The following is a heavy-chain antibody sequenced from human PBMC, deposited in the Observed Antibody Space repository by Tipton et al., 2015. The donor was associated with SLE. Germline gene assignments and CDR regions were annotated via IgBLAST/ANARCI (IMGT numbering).Heavy chain of an antibody. J-gene: IGHJ6*03. D-gene: IGHD2-15*01. V-gene: IGHV4-31*03. CDR1: GGSISSGGYY. Sequence: TLSLTCNVSGGSISSGGYYWSWIRQHPGVGLGWVGYIYYTGTTYYNPSLKSRVTMSVDTSENQFSLKLSSVTAADTAGYYCARLLGYCSGGRCYSGLIHYYYMDVWGKGTTVTVSS. CDR2: IYYTGTT. CDR3: ARLLGYCSGGRCYSGLIHYYYMDV.